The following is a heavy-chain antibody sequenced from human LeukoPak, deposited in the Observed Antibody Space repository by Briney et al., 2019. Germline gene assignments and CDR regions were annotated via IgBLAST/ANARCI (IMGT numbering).Heavy chain of an antibody. Sequence: GGSLRLSCAASGFTFSSYAMNWVRQAPGKGLEWVSTISDRSDKTYYADSVRGRFTISRDNSKNTLFLQMNSLGAEDTAVYYCAKPSYGDPLDAFDIWGQGTMVTVSS. D-gene: IGHD4-17*01. J-gene: IGHJ3*02. CDR3: AKPSYGDPLDAFDI. CDR2: ISDRSDKT. V-gene: IGHV3-23*01. CDR1: GFTFSSYA.